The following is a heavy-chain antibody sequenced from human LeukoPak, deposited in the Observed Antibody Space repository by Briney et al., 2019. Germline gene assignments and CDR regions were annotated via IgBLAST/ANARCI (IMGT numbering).Heavy chain of an antibody. CDR2: ISYSGST. J-gene: IGHJ1*01. Sequence: SETLSLTCAVSGYSISSGCYWGWIRQPPGKGLGWIGSISYSGSTYYNPSLKSRVTISVDTSKNHFSLKLSSVTAADTAVYYCATDSNRGILEWFQYWGQGSLVTVSS. CDR1: GYSISSGCY. D-gene: IGHD3-3*01. CDR3: ATDSNRGILEWFQY. V-gene: IGHV4-38-2*01.